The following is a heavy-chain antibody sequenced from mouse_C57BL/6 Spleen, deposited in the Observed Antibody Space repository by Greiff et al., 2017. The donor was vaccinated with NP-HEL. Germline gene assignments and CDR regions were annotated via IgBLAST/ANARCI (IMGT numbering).Heavy chain of an antibody. CDR3: ARSTSGYWYFDV. D-gene: IGHD6-1*01. Sequence: EVKLMESGGGLVQPGGSLSLSCAASGFTFTDYYMSWVRQPPGQALEWFGFIRNTANGYTPEYSASVKGRFTISRYNSQSILYLQMNARRAEDSATYYCARSTSGYWYFDVWGTGTTVTVSA. CDR1: GFTFTDYY. J-gene: IGHJ1*03. CDR2: IRNTANGYTP. V-gene: IGHV7-3*01.